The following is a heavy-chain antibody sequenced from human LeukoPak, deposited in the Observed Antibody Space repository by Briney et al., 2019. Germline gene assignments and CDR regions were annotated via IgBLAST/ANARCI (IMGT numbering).Heavy chain of an antibody. Sequence: SVKVSWKASGYTFIGYYMHWVRQAPGQGLEWMGWINPNSGGTNYAQKFQGRVTMTRDTSISTAYMELSRLRSDDTAVYYCAREVDTVTTKDYWGQGTLVTVSS. CDR3: AREVDTVTTKDY. CDR2: INPNSGGT. CDR1: GYTFIGYY. J-gene: IGHJ4*02. V-gene: IGHV1-2*02. D-gene: IGHD4-17*01.